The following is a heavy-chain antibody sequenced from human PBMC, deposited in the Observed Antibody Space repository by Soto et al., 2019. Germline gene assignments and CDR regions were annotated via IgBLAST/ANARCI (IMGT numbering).Heavy chain of an antibody. CDR1: GYTFTSYG. Sequence: ASVKVSCKASGYTFTSYGISWVRQAPGQGLEWMGWISAYNGNTNYAQKLQGRVTMTTDTSTSTAYMELRSLRSDDTAVYYCARSEYYDFWSGYLGYYYMDVWGKGTTVTVA. V-gene: IGHV1-18*01. CDR3: ARSEYYDFWSGYLGYYYMDV. CDR2: ISAYNGNT. D-gene: IGHD3-3*01. J-gene: IGHJ6*03.